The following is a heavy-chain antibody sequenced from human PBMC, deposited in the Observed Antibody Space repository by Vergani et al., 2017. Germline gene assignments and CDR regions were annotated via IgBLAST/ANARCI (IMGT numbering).Heavy chain of an antibody. D-gene: IGHD6-19*01. J-gene: IGHJ6*02. CDR1: GFTFSSYW. CDR2: INSDGSST. CDR3: AKGTSSGWPNYYYGMDV. Sequence: EVQLVESGGGLVQPGGSLRLSCAASGFTFSSYWMHWVRQAPGKGLVWVSRINSDGSSTSYADSVKGRFTISRDNAKNTLYLQMNSLRAEDTAVYYCAKGTSSGWPNYYYGMDVWGQGTTVTVSS. V-gene: IGHV3-74*01.